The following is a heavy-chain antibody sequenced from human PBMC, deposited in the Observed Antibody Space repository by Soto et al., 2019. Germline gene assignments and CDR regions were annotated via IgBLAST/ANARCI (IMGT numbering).Heavy chain of an antibody. CDR1: GFTFTSPA. CDR2: IVVGSGNT. CDR3: AADPPPYGDYDYYYGMDV. V-gene: IGHV1-58*01. D-gene: IGHD4-17*01. Sequence: GASVKVSCKASGFTFTSPAVQWVRQARGQRLEWIGWIVVGSGNTNYAQKFQERVTITRDMSTSTAYMELSSLRSEDTAVYYCAADPPPYGDYDYYYGMDVWGQGTTVTVSS. J-gene: IGHJ6*02.